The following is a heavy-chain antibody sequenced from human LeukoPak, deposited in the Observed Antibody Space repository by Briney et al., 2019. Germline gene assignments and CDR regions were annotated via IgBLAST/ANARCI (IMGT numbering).Heavy chain of an antibody. J-gene: IGHJ5*02. Sequence: SETLSLTCTVSGGSISSYYWSWIRQPPGKGLEWIGYIYYCGSFNYNPSLKSRVTISVDTSKNQFSLKLSSVTAADTAVYYCARVVASYYDILTGYGTPMELDPWGQGTLVTVPS. CDR1: GGSISSYY. D-gene: IGHD3-9*01. CDR2: IYYCGSF. CDR3: ARVVASYYDILTGYGTPMELDP. V-gene: IGHV4-59*01.